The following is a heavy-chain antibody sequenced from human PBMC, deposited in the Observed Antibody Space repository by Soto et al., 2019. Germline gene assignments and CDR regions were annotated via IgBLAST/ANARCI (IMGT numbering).Heavy chain of an antibody. J-gene: IGHJ4*02. V-gene: IGHV4-38-2*01. D-gene: IGHD1-7*01. Sequence: SETLSLTCAVSGFSMSGGYYCGWFRQPPGKGLQWIGTIYHSGNTYYSPSLTSRVTISVDTSKNHFSLQLRSVTAADTAVYYCARARIIVSGTIVDYWGQGTLVTVSS. CDR3: ARARIIVSGTIVDY. CDR2: IYHSGNT. CDR1: GFSMSGGYY.